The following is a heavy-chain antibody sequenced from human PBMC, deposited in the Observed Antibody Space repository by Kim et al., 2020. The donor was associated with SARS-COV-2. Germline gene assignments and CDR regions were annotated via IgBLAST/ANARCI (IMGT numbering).Heavy chain of an antibody. Sequence: SVKVSCKASGGTFSSYAISWVRQAPGQGLEWMGGIIPIFGTANYAQKFQGRVTIIADKSKSTAYMELSSLRSEDTAVYYCARDNGAGGDYFDYWGQGTLVTVSS. CDR2: IIPIFGTA. D-gene: IGHD1-26*01. CDR3: ARDNGAGGDYFDY. V-gene: IGHV1-69*06. J-gene: IGHJ4*02. CDR1: GGTFSSYA.